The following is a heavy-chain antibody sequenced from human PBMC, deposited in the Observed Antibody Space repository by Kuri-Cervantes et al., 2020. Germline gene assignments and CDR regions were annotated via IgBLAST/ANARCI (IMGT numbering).Heavy chain of an antibody. CDR3: ARRMGTYYGMDV. CDR1: GGSISSDGYY. J-gene: IGHJ6*02. D-gene: IGHD2-8*01. V-gene: IGHV4-31*03. CDR2: IHYSGST. Sequence: LRLSRTVSGGSISSDGYYWSWIRQHPGKGLEWIGHIHYSGSTYYSPSLKSRVTMSVDTSKNQFSLRLSSVTAADTALYYCARRMGTYYGMDVWGQGTTVTVSS.